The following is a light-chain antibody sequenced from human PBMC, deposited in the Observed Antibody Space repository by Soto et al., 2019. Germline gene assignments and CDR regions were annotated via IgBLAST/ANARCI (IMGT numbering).Light chain of an antibody. V-gene: IGKV1-33*01. Sequence: SQLTQSPSSLSASLGESVTITYRPSQDIDNYLNWYQNRPGEARNLLIYAASYFATGVPARFSGRGAGTDFTLTISRLEPEDFAVYYCQQYGSSPQTFGQGTKVDIK. J-gene: IGKJ1*01. CDR1: QDIDNY. CDR3: QQYGSSPQT. CDR2: AAS.